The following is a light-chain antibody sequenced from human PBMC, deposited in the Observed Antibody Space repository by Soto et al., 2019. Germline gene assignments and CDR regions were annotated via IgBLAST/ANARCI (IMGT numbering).Light chain of an antibody. CDR3: QQRSNWPPWT. V-gene: IGKV3-11*01. CDR2: GAS. J-gene: IGKJ1*01. Sequence: EIVMTQSPATLSVSPGERATLSCRASQGISSSYLAWYQQKPGQAPRLLIYGASNRATGIPARFSGSGSGTDFTLTISSLEPEDFAVYYCQQRSNWPPWTFGQGTKVDIK. CDR1: QGISSSY.